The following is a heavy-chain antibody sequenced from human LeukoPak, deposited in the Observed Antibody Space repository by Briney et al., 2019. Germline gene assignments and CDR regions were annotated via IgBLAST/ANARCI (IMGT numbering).Heavy chain of an antibody. J-gene: IGHJ5*02. D-gene: IGHD2-2*01. CDR3: ARADCSGSTCYLRHSWFDP. CDR2: ISTSSRYI. Sequence: PGGSLRLSCAASGSTLSTFDMNWVRQAPGKGLEWVSSISTSSRYIYYRDSVKGRFTISRDDAKNSLYLQMNSLTVEDTAVYYCARADCSGSTCYLRHSWFDPWGQGTLVTVSS. CDR1: GSTLSTFD. V-gene: IGHV3-21*06.